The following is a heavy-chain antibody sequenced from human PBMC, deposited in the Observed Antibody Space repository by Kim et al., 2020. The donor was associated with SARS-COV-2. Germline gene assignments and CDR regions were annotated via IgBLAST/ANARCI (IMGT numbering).Heavy chain of an antibody. Sequence: SETLSLTCTVSGVSISSVGYYWSWICQHPGKGLDWIGYIYYSGSIYYNPSLKSRVTISVDTSKNQFSLKLSSVTAADTAVYYCARHPVDILTGASPPDYWGQGTLVTVSS. V-gene: IGHV4-31*03. D-gene: IGHD3-9*01. J-gene: IGHJ4*02. CDR2: IYYSGSI. CDR1: GVSISSVGYY. CDR3: ARHPVDILTGASPPDY.